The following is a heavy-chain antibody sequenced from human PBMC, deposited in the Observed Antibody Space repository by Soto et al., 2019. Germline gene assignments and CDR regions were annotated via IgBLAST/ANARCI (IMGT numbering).Heavy chain of an antibody. D-gene: IGHD2-15*01. CDR1: GGSITSGGSF. J-gene: IGHJ5*02. Sequence: LSLTCTVSGGSITSGGSFWSWIRQHPGKGPEWIAFIGYSGTTSYNPSLESRVTVSVDTSKSQFSLNLTSVTAADTAVYYCARGGDSSKWFAPWGQGTLVTVSS. V-gene: IGHV4-31*03. CDR2: IGYSGTT. CDR3: ARGGDSSKWFAP.